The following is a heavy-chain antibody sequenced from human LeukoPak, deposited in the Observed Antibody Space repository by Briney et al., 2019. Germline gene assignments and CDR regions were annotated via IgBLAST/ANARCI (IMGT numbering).Heavy chain of an antibody. J-gene: IGHJ4*02. Sequence: GGSLRLSCAASGFIFSNAWMSWVRQAPGKGLEWVGRVKSKTDGGTTDYVALVKGRFTISRDDSKNTLYLQMNSLKTDDTAVYYCATGSGDTVVIDYWGQGTLVTVSS. CDR2: VKSKTDGGTT. CDR1: GFIFSNAW. D-gene: IGHD4-23*01. V-gene: IGHV3-15*01. CDR3: ATGSGDTVVIDY.